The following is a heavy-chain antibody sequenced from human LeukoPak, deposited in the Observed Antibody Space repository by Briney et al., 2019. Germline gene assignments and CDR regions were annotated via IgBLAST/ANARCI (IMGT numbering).Heavy chain of an antibody. Sequence: PGGSLRLSCAASGFTFSSYWMHWVRHAPGKGLVWVSRINSDGSSTSYADSVKGRFTISRDNAKNTLYLQMNSLRAEDTAVYYCARLYSSSWYHGYWGQGTLVTVSS. D-gene: IGHD6-13*01. J-gene: IGHJ4*02. CDR3: ARLYSSSWYHGY. V-gene: IGHV3-74*01. CDR1: GFTFSSYW. CDR2: INSDGSST.